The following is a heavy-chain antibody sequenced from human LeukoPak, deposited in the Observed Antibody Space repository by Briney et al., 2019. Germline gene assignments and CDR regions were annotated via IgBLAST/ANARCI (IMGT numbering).Heavy chain of an antibody. D-gene: IGHD3-10*01. CDR1: GFTFSNTW. J-gene: IGHJ4*02. Sequence: GGSLRLSYAASGFTFSNTWMNWVRQAPGRGLEWVGRIQSKTDGGTTEYAAPVKGRFTISRDDSKTTLYLQMNSLKTEDTAVYYCATLTVRGVINIWGKGTLVTVSS. V-gene: IGHV3-15*01. CDR3: ATLTVRGVINI. CDR2: IQSKTDGGTT.